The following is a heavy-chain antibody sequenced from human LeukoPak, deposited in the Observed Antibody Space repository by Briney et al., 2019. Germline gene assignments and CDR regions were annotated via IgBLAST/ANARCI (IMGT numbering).Heavy chain of an antibody. D-gene: IGHD2-2*01. V-gene: IGHV3-15*01. Sequence: PGGSLRLSCAASGFTFSNAWMSWVRQAPGKGLEWVGRIKSKTDGGTTDYAAPVKGRFTISRDDSKNTLYLQMNSLKTEDTAVYYCTTEVAGAVVPAARRDGDYYYMDVWGKGTTVTVSS. CDR2: IKSKTDGGTT. J-gene: IGHJ6*03. CDR3: TTEVAGAVVPAARRDGDYYYMDV. CDR1: GFTFSNAW.